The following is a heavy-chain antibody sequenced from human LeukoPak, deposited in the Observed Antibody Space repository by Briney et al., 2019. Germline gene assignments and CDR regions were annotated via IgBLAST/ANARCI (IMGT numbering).Heavy chain of an antibody. D-gene: IGHD3-10*01. V-gene: IGHV4-38-2*01. CDR3: ASLNTMVRGVLTPAPDY. Sequence: GSLRLSCAASGFTFSSYAMSWVRQAPGKGLEWIGSIYYSGSTYYNPSLKSRVTISVDTSKNQFSLKLSSVTAADTAVYYCASLNTMVRGVLTPAPDYWGQGTLVTVSS. CDR1: GFTFSSYA. CDR2: IYYSGST. J-gene: IGHJ4*02.